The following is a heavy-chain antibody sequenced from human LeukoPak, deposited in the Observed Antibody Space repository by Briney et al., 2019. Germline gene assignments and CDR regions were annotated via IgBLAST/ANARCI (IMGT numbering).Heavy chain of an antibody. CDR3: ARHIGGGIEDMDV. D-gene: IGHD3-16*02. Sequence: PSETLSLTCTVSGGSIGTYYWSWVRQSPGKGLEWIGYIYVTGTRYNPYLQSRVTISVDRSRNQFFLKMSSVTAAETAVYYCARHIGGGIEDMDVWGKGTKVIVSS. V-gene: IGHV4-59*08. CDR1: GGSIGTYY. J-gene: IGHJ6*03. CDR2: IYVTGT.